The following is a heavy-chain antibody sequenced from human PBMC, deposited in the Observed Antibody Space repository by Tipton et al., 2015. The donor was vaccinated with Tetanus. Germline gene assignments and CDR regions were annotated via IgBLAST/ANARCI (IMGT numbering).Heavy chain of an antibody. CDR3: ARVLQQPFDY. V-gene: IGHV1-18*01. D-gene: IGHD6-13*01. Sequence: QLVQSGPEVKKPGASVKVSCKASGYTFNTFGISWVRQAPGQGLEWIGWISVYNGNTNYGQNAQGRVTMTTDTPTSTAYMELSSLRSEDTAVYYCARVLQQPFDYWGQGTLVTVSS. J-gene: IGHJ4*02. CDR2: ISVYNGNT. CDR1: GYTFNTFG.